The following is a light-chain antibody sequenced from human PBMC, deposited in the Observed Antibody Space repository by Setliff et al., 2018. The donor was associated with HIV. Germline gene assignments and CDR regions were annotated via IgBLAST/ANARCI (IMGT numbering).Light chain of an antibody. CDR3: CSYAGGYIFSYV. Sequence: QSVLTQPASVSGSPGQSITISCTGTSSDVGSYNLVSWYQQHPGKAPKLMISEVSKRPSGVSNRFSGSKSGNTASLTISGLQADDEADYYCCSYAGGYIFSYVFGTGTMVTVL. CDR2: EVS. CDR1: SSDVGSYNL. V-gene: IGLV2-23*02. J-gene: IGLJ1*01.